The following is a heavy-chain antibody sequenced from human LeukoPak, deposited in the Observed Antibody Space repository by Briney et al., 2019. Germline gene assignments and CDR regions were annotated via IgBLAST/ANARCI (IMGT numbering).Heavy chain of an antibody. Sequence: ASVKVSCKASGYTFTGYYMHWVRQAPGQGLEWMGWINPNSGGTNYAQKFQGRVTMTRDTSISTAYMELGRLRSDDTAVYYCARSWDIAAAYDYWGQGTLVTVSS. J-gene: IGHJ4*02. CDR2: INPNSGGT. D-gene: IGHD6-13*01. V-gene: IGHV1-2*02. CDR1: GYTFTGYY. CDR3: ARSWDIAAAYDY.